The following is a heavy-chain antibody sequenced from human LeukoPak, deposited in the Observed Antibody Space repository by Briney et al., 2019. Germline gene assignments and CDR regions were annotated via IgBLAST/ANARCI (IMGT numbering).Heavy chain of an antibody. Sequence: SVKVSCKASGGTFSSYAISWVRQAPGQGLEWMGGIIPIFGTANYAQKFQGRVTITADESTSTAYMELSSLRSEDTAVYYCASSKAVGSRFDYWSQGTLVTVSS. V-gene: IGHV1-69*13. CDR2: IIPIFGTA. CDR3: ASSKAVGSRFDY. CDR1: GGTFSSYA. J-gene: IGHJ4*02. D-gene: IGHD3-10*01.